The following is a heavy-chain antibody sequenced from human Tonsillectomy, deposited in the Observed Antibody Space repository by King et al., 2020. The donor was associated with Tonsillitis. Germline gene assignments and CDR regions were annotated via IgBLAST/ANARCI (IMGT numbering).Heavy chain of an antibody. CDR2: IHYSGTT. Sequence: VQLQESGPGLVKPSETLSLTCTVSGGSISSYSWSWMRQAPGKGLEWIGFIHYSGTTNYNPSLKSRFTISVDTSKNQFSLKLNSVTAADTAVYYCAGVATIYWYFDLWGRGTLVTVSS. D-gene: IGHD5-12*01. V-gene: IGHV4-59*08. CDR3: AGVATIYWYFDL. J-gene: IGHJ2*01. CDR1: GGSISSYS.